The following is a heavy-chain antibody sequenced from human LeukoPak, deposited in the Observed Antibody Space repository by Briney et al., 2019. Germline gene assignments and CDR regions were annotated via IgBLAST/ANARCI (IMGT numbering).Heavy chain of an antibody. Sequence: SETLSLTCAVYGGSFSGYYWSWIRQPPGKGLEWIGEINHSGSTNYNPSLKSRVTISVDTSKNQFSLKLSSVTAADTAVYYCARHNGGSYSSFDPWGQGTLVTVSS. D-gene: IGHD1-26*01. CDR3: ARHNGGSYSSFDP. J-gene: IGHJ5*02. CDR2: INHSGST. V-gene: IGHV4-34*01. CDR1: GGSFSGYY.